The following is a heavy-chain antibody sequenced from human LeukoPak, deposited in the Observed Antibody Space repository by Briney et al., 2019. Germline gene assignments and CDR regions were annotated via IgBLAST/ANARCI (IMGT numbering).Heavy chain of an antibody. D-gene: IGHD3-22*01. CDR2: FDPKDGET. V-gene: IGHV1-24*01. CDR1: GYTLTELS. J-gene: IGHJ4*02. CDR3: ATPKYYYDSSGYSTGFDY. Sequence: ASVNVSCKVSGYTLTELSIHWVRQAPGKGLEWMGGFDPKDGETIYAQKFQGRVTMTEDTSTDTAYMELSSLRSEDTAVYYCATPKYYYDSSGYSTGFDYWGQGTLVTVSS.